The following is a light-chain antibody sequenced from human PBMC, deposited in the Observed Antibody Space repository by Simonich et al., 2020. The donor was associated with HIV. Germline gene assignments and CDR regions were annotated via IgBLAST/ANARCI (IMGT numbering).Light chain of an antibody. CDR2: KAS. Sequence: DIQMTQSPSTLSASVGDRVTITCRASQSIGSSLAWYQQKPGKAPKLLIYKASSLESGVPSRFSGSGSGTEFTLTISSLQPDDFATYYCQQYNSYPVTFGQGTKLEIK. V-gene: IGKV1-5*03. CDR3: QQYNSYPVT. J-gene: IGKJ2*01. CDR1: QSIGSS.